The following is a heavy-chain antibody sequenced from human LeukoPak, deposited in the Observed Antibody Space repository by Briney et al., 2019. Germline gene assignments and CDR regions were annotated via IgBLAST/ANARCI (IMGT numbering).Heavy chain of an antibody. V-gene: IGHV3-30*04. D-gene: IGHD1-26*01. Sequence: GGSLRLSCAAPGGTFRSDAMHWGCQGPCEGLGWVAVISYDASKKYYSDSVKGRFTISRDNSKNTLYLQMNSLRAEDTAVYYCARDPYSGGYGAYSYYYMDLWGKGTTVTISS. CDR2: ISYDASKK. CDR3: ARDPYSGGYGAYSYYYMDL. J-gene: IGHJ6*03. CDR1: GGTFRSDA.